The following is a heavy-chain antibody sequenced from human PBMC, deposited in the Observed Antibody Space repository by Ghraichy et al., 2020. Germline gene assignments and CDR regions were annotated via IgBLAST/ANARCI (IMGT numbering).Heavy chain of an antibody. Sequence: GESLNISCAASGFTFSNYGMHWVRQAPGKGLEWVAVIWYDGSNKYYADSVKGRFTISRDNSKNTRYLQMNSLRAEDTAVYKCARQTAGDYGDSYYYNMDVWGQGTTVTGSS. CDR1: GFTFSNYG. J-gene: IGHJ6*02. CDR2: IWYDGSNK. D-gene: IGHD3-16*01. V-gene: IGHV3-33*01. CDR3: ARQTAGDYGDSYYYNMDV.